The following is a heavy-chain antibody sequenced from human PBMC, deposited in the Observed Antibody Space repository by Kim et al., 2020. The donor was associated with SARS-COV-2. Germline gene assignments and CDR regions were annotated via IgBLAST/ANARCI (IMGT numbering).Heavy chain of an antibody. J-gene: IGHJ4*02. CDR3: AKGEALDY. CDR1: GFTFSSYG. D-gene: IGHD1-26*01. CDR2: ISYDGSNK. V-gene: IGHV3-30*18. Sequence: GGSLRLSCAASGFTFSSYGMHWVRQAPGKGLEWVAVISYDGSNKYYADSVKGRFTISRDNSKNTLYLQMNSLRAEDTAVYYCAKGEALDYWGQGTLVTVSS.